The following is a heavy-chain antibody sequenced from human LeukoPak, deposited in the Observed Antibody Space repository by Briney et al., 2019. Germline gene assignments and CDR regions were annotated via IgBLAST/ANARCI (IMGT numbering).Heavy chain of an antibody. Sequence: GGSVSLSRGPSGFTLNNAWLSGVGQAAGRGGAGVGWIKRKTDAGTTDYAAPVKGRFTISRDDSKNTLFQEMNSLKIEDTAVYHCTTERWDSSRHLYYFDYWGQGALVTVSS. CDR2: IKRKTDAGTT. CDR3: TTERWDSSRHLYYFDY. V-gene: IGHV3-15*01. D-gene: IGHD6-13*01. CDR1: GFTLNNAW. J-gene: IGHJ4*02.